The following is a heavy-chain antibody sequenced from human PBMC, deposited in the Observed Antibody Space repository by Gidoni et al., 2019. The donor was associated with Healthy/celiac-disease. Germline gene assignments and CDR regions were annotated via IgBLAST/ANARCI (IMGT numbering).Heavy chain of an antibody. J-gene: IGHJ4*02. CDR3: AKADLVVVIATLFDY. V-gene: IGHV3-23*01. Sequence: EVQLLESGGGLVQPGGSLRLSCAASGFTFSSYAMSWVRQAPGKGLEWVSAISGSGCSTYYADSVKGRFTISRDNSKNTLYLQMNSLSSEDTAVYYCAKADLVVVIATLFDYWGQGTLVTVSS. CDR2: ISGSGCST. D-gene: IGHD2-21*01. CDR1: GFTFSSYA.